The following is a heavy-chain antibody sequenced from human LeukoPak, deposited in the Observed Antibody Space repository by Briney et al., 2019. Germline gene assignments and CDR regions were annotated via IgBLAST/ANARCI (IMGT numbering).Heavy chain of an antibody. CDR2: IYTGGTT. CDR1: GFTVSSNS. J-gene: IGHJ4*02. V-gene: IGHV3-66*01. Sequence: GGSLKLSCAASGFTVSSNSMSWVRQAPGKGLVWVSVIYTGGTTYYADSVKGRFTISRDNSKNTLYLQMNSLRAEDTAVYYCAKDSYNYDSSGYPDYWGQGTLVTVSS. CDR3: AKDSYNYDSSGYPDY. D-gene: IGHD3-22*01.